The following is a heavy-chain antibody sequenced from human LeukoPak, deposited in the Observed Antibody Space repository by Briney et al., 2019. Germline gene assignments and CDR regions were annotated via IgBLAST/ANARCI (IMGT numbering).Heavy chain of an antibody. D-gene: IGHD6-6*01. Sequence: GASVKVSFKASGYTFTGYYMHWVRQAPGQGLEWMGWINPNSGGTNYAQKFQGRVTMTRDTSISTAYMELSRLRSDDTAVYYCARDMYSSSFPPFDYWGQGTLVTVSS. J-gene: IGHJ4*02. V-gene: IGHV1-2*02. CDR2: INPNSGGT. CDR1: GYTFTGYY. CDR3: ARDMYSSSFPPFDY.